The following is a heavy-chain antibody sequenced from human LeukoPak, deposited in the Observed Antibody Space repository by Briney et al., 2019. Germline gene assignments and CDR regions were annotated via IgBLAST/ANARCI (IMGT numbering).Heavy chain of an antibody. CDR2: IYYSGNT. CDR3: ATDYGGTLSY. Sequence: PSETLSLTCTVSGGSVSSSSYYWSWIRQPPGKGLEWIGYIYYSGNTKYNPALKSRVTISVDTSKNQFSLKLSSVTAADTAVYYCATDYGGTLSYWGQGTLVTVSS. J-gene: IGHJ4*02. CDR1: GGSVSSSSYY. V-gene: IGHV4-61*01. D-gene: IGHD4-23*01.